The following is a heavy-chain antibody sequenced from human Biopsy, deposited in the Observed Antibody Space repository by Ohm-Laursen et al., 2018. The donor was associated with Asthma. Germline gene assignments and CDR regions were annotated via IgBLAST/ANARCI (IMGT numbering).Heavy chain of an antibody. V-gene: IGHV1-69*13. CDR1: GYTFTSYD. D-gene: IGHD4-11*01. CDR3: ARVLTTEEGDTWFDP. Sequence: GASVKVSCKASGYTFTSYDINWVRQATGQGLEWMGGIIPMFGTTKYTQKFQARVSITADEATSTVYMELSSLRSEDTAVYYCARVLTTEEGDTWFDPWGQGTLVTVSS. J-gene: IGHJ5*02. CDR2: IIPMFGTT.